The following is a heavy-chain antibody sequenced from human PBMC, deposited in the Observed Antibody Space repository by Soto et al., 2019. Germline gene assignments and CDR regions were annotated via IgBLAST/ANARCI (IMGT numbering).Heavy chain of an antibody. CDR1: GYTFTGYA. CDR3: ARAVAVPADFDY. V-gene: IGHV1-3*05. D-gene: IGHD6-19*01. Sequence: QVQLVQSGAEEKKPGASVKVSCKASGYTFTGYAIHWVRQAPGQRLEWMGWINAGNGNTKYSQKFQGRVTITRATSASTAYMDLSSLRSEDTAVYYCARAVAVPADFDYWGQGTLVTVSS. J-gene: IGHJ4*02. CDR2: INAGNGNT.